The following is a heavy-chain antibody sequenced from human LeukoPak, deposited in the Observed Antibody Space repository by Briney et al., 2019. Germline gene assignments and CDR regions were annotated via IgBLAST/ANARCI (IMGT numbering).Heavy chain of an antibody. D-gene: IGHD6-13*01. Sequence: ASVEVSCKASGYTFTGYYMHWVRQAPGQGLEWMGWINPNSGGTNYAQKFQGRVTMTRDTSISTAYMELSRLRSDDTAVYYCARVAGLYNWFDPWGQGTLVTVSS. CDR3: ARVAGLYNWFDP. CDR1: GYTFTGYY. CDR2: INPNSGGT. J-gene: IGHJ5*02. V-gene: IGHV1-2*02.